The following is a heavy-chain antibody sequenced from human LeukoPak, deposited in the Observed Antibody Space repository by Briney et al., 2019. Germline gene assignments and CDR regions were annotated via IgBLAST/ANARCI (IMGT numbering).Heavy chain of an antibody. V-gene: IGHV1-2*02. J-gene: IGHJ4*02. CDR3: ARDLGYDILTGSYYFDY. D-gene: IGHD3-9*01. Sequence: ASVKVSCKASGGTFSSYAISWVRQAPGQGLEWMGWINPNSGGTNYAQKFQGRVTMTRDTSISTAYMELSRLRSDDTAVYYCARDLGYDILTGSYYFDYWGQGTLVTVSS. CDR1: GGTFSSYA. CDR2: INPNSGGT.